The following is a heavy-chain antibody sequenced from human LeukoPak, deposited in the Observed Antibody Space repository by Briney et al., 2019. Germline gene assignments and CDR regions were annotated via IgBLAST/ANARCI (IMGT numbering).Heavy chain of an antibody. CDR3: ARSGYSSSWYRRSYFDY. D-gene: IGHD6-13*01. CDR1: GGSFSGYY. J-gene: IGHJ4*02. Sequence: SDTLSLTCAVYGGSFSGYYWSWLRQPPGKGLEWIGEINHSGSTNYNPSLKSRVTISVATSENQFSLKLSSVTAADTAVYYCARSGYSSSWYRRSYFDYWGQGTLVTVSS. CDR2: INHSGST. V-gene: IGHV4-34*01.